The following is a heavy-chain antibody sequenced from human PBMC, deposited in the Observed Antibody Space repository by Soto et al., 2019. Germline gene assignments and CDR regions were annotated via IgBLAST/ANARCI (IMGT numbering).Heavy chain of an antibody. CDR3: AQQRAGAFDF. J-gene: IGHJ3*01. CDR2: IYYSGST. CDR1: GGSISSGGYY. Sequence: SETLSLTCTVSGGSISSGGYYWSWIRQHPGKGLEWIGYIYYSGSTYYNPSLKSRVTISVDTSKNQFSLKLSSVTAADTAVYYCAQQRAGAFDFWCQGTMVTVSS. V-gene: IGHV4-31*03.